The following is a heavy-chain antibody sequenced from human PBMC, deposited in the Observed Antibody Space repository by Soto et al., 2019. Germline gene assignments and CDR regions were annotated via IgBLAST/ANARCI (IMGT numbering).Heavy chain of an antibody. CDR2: MSFDGNNK. Sequence: RGSCAASGFTFSNYGMHWVRQAPGKGLEWVAVMSFDGNNKYYVDSVKGRFTISRDKSKNRLFLQMNSLRTEDTAVYYCAKDRRPHEYCSGGSCYNCFAYWGQRTLVTGSS. V-gene: IGHV3-30*18. CDR3: AKDRRPHEYCSGGSCYNCFAY. CDR1: GFTFSNYG. J-gene: IGHJ4*02. D-gene: IGHD2-15*01.